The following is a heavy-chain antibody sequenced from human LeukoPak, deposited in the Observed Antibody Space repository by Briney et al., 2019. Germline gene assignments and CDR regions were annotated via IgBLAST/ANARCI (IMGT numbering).Heavy chain of an antibody. V-gene: IGHV3-74*01. D-gene: IGHD3-22*01. CDR1: GSTFSTFW. CDR2: INHDGSST. J-gene: IGHJ4*02. CDR3: VRDWGYDSSGYWQKYFDT. Sequence: GGSLRLSCATSGSTFSTFWMHWVRQAPGKGLVWVSRINHDGSSTNYADSVKGRFTISRDNAKNTLYLQMNSLRAEDTAVYYCVRDWGYDSSGYWQKYFDTWGQGTLVTVSS.